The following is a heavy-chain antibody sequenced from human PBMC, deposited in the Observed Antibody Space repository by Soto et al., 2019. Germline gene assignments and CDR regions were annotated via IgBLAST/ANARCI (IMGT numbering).Heavy chain of an antibody. CDR1: GFTFSSYG. CDR3: AKDSRRGYNWNESWFGP. D-gene: IGHD1-20*01. V-gene: IGHV3-30*18. J-gene: IGHJ5*02. CDR2: ISYDGSNK. Sequence: GGSLRLSCAASGFTFSSYGMHWVRQAPGKGLEWVAVISYDGSNKYYADSVKGRFTISRDNSKNTLYLQMNSLRAEDTAVYYCAKDSRRGYNWNESWFGPWGQGTLVTVSS.